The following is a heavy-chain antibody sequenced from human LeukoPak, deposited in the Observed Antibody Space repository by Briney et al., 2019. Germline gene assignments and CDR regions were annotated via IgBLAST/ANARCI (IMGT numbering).Heavy chain of an antibody. V-gene: IGHV1-18*01. CDR3: AVHDFYSGGYHFDY. CDR2: FSGYNGNT. CDR1: GYTFTSYG. Sequence: ASVTVSCKASGYTFTSYGISWLRQAPGQGLEWLGWFSGYNGNTNYAQKFQGRVTMTTDTPTSTAYMDLRSLKSDDTAVYYCAVHDFYSGGYHFDYWGQGTLVTVSS. D-gene: IGHD3-3*01. J-gene: IGHJ4*02.